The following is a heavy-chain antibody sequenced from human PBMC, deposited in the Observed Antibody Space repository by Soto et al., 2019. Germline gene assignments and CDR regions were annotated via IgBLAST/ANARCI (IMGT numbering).Heavy chain of an antibody. Sequence: ASVKVSCKASGYTFTSYDISWVRQATGQGLEWMGWMNPNSGNTGYAQKFQGRVTMTRNTSISTAYMELSSLRSEDTAVYYCARELRFLAVSRGMDVWGQGTTVTVSS. V-gene: IGHV1-8*01. J-gene: IGHJ6*02. CDR3: ARELRFLAVSRGMDV. D-gene: IGHD3-3*01. CDR2: MNPNSGNT. CDR1: GYTFTSYD.